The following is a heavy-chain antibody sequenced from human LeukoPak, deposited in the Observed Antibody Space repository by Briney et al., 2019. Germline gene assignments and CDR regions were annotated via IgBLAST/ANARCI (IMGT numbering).Heavy chain of an antibody. J-gene: IGHJ4*02. Sequence: GGSLRLSCAASGFTFSTYNMNWVRQAPGKGLEWVSHITSSSTNIYYADSVKGRFTISIDNAKNALSLQMNSLRDEDTAVYYCATSGNYYLKYWGQGTLVTVSS. V-gene: IGHV3-48*02. CDR3: ATSGNYYLKY. D-gene: IGHD1-26*01. CDR2: ITSSSTNI. CDR1: GFTFSTYN.